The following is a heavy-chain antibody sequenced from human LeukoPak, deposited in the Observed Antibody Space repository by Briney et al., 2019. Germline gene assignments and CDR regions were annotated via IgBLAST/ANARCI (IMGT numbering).Heavy chain of an antibody. J-gene: IGHJ3*02. D-gene: IGHD2-21*02. V-gene: IGHV4-30-4*07. Sequence: SETLSLTCAVSGGSISSGGYSWSWIRQPPGKGLEWIGYIYYSGSTYYNPSLKSRVTISVDTSKNQFSLKLSSVTAADTAVYYCARDAYCGGDCYFNDAFDIWGQGTMVTVSS. CDR2: IYYSGST. CDR1: GGSISSGGYS. CDR3: ARDAYCGGDCYFNDAFDI.